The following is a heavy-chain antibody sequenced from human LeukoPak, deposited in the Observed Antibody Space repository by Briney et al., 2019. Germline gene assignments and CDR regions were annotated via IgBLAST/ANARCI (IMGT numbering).Heavy chain of an antibody. CDR2: INPSGGST. V-gene: IGHV1-46*01. Sequence: ASVKVSCKASGYTFTGYYMHWVRQAPGQGLEWMGIINPSGGSTSYAQKFQGRVTMTRDTSTSTVYMELSSLRSEDTAVYYCARGRGLTAIRYYFDYWGQGTLVTVSS. CDR3: ARGRGLTAIRYYFDY. CDR1: GYTFTGYY. D-gene: IGHD2-2*01. J-gene: IGHJ4*02.